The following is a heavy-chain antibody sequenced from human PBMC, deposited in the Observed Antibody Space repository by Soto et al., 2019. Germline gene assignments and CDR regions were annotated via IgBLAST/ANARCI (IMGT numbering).Heavy chain of an antibody. CDR2: IKSKTDGGTT. CDR3: TTENCSSTSCYIHYYYYYMDV. J-gene: IGHJ6*03. CDR1: GFTFSNAW. D-gene: IGHD2-2*02. Sequence: GGSLRLSCAASGFTFSNAWMSWVRQAPGKGLEWVGRIKSKTDGGTTDYAAPVKGRFTISRDDSKNTLYLQMNSLKTEDTAVYYCTTENCSSTSCYIHYYYYYMDVWGKGTTVTVSS. V-gene: IGHV3-15*01.